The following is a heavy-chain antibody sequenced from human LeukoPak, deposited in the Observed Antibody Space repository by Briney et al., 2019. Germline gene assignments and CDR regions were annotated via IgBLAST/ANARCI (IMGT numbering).Heavy chain of an antibody. Sequence: GGSLRLSCAASGFSFDVYGMHWVRQAPGKGLEWVAVISYDGSNKYYADSVKGRFTISRDNSKNTLYLQMISLRAEDTAVYYCAKDLQRLTMVRGRSPDDYWGQGTLVTVSS. CDR2: ISYDGSNK. CDR3: AKDLQRLTMVRGRSPDDY. D-gene: IGHD3-10*01. V-gene: IGHV3-30*18. J-gene: IGHJ4*02. CDR1: GFSFDVYG.